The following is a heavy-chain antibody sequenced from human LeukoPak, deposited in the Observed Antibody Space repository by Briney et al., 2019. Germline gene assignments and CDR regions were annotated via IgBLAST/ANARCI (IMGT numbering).Heavy chain of an antibody. CDR2: FDPEDGET. D-gene: IGHD1-26*01. V-gene: IGHV1-24*01. Sequence: GRSLRLSCAASGFTFSSYGMHWVRQAPGKGVEWMGGFDPEDGETIYAQKFQGRVTMTEDTSTDTAYMELSSLRSEDTAVYYCATDGITRSQWEPPNWFDPWGQGTLVTVSS. CDR3: ATDGITRSQWEPPNWFDP. J-gene: IGHJ5*02. CDR1: GFTFSSYG.